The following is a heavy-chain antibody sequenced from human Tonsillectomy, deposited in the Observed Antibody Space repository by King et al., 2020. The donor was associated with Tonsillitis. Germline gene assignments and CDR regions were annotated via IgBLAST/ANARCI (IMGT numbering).Heavy chain of an antibody. Sequence: VQLQQWVAGLLKPSETLSLTCAVYGGSFSGYYWSWIRQPPGKGLEWVGEINHSGSTNYNPSFKSRGTISVETSKNQFSLRLTSVTAADTAVYYCARGYSSSWYVDYWGQGTLVTVSS. D-gene: IGHD6-13*01. CDR3: ARGYSSSWYVDY. CDR1: GGSFSGYY. V-gene: IGHV4-34*01. CDR2: INHSGST. J-gene: IGHJ4*02.